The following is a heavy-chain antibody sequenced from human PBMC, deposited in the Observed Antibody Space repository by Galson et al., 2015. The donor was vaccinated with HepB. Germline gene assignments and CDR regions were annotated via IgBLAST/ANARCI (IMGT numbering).Heavy chain of an antibody. CDR2: IIPIFGTA. J-gene: IGHJ4*02. V-gene: IGHV1-69*13. D-gene: IGHD5-24*01. Sequence: SVKVSCKASGGTFSSYAISWVRQAPGQGLEWMGGIIPIFGTANYAQKFQGRVTITADESTSTAYMELSSLRSEDTAVYYCARGPVEMATTNDYWGQGTLVTVSS. CDR3: ARGPVEMATTNDY. CDR1: GGTFSSYA.